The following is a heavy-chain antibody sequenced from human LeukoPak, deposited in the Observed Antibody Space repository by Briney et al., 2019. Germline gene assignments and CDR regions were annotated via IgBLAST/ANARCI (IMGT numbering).Heavy chain of an antibody. CDR2: ISGSGGST. J-gene: IGHJ5*02. CDR1: GFTLDDYA. CDR3: AKDAPGYSSGWGEPNWFDP. D-gene: IGHD6-19*01. V-gene: IGHV3-23*01. Sequence: PGRSLRLSCAASGFTLDDYAMSWVRQAPGKGLEWVSAISGSGGSTYYADSVKGRFTISRDNSKNTLYLQMNSLRAEDTAVYYCAKDAPGYSSGWGEPNWFDPWGQGTLVTVSS.